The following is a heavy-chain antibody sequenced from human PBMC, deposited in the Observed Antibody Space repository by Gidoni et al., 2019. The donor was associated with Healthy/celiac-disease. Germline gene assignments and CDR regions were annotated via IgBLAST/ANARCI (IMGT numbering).Heavy chain of an antibody. Sequence: MGGIIPIFGTANYAQKFQGRVTITADKSTSTAYMELSSLRSEDTAVYYCVRDHCSGGSCYSNYWGQGTLVTVSS. CDR3: VRDHCSGGSCYSNY. J-gene: IGHJ4*02. D-gene: IGHD2-15*01. CDR2: IIPIFGTA. V-gene: IGHV1-69*06.